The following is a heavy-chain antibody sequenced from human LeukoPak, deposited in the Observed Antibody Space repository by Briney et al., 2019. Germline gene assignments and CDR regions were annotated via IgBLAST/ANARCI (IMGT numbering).Heavy chain of an antibody. CDR3: ATQPESYGDSASYFHH. Sequence: PGGSLRLSCAASGFTFSDYYMSWIRQAPGKGLEWVSAISGSGDQTYYADSVKGRFTFSRDNSNNILHLQMHSLRADDTAVYYCATQPESYGDSASYFHHWGQGTLVTVSS. CDR2: ISGSGDQT. D-gene: IGHD4-17*01. V-gene: IGHV3-23*01. CDR1: GFTFSDYY. J-gene: IGHJ1*01.